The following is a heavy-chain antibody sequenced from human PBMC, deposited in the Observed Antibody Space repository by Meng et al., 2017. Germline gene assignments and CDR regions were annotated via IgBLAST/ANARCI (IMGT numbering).Heavy chain of an antibody. V-gene: IGHV3-23*01. CDR2: ISGSGGST. Sequence: GESLKISCAASGFTFSSYAMSWVRQAPGKGLEWVSAISGSGGSTYYADSVKGRFTISRDNSKNTLYLQMNSLRAEDTAVYYCAKWPHGSGLGRFIYFDYWGQGKLVNGAS. D-gene: IGHD3-10*01. J-gene: IGHJ4*01. CDR1: GFTFSSYA. CDR3: AKWPHGSGLGRFIYFDY.